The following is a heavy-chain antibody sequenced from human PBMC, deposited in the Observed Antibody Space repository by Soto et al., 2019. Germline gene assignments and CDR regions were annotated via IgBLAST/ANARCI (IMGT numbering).Heavy chain of an antibody. Sequence: ASVKVSCKASGYTFTSYYMHWVRQAPGQGLEWMGIINPSGGSTSYAQKFQGRVTMTRDTSTSTVYMELSSLRSEDTAVYYCARDPRLVPAARSLDYWGQGTLVTVSS. CDR2: INPSGGST. CDR1: GYTFTSYY. J-gene: IGHJ4*02. CDR3: ARDPRLVPAARSLDY. D-gene: IGHD2-2*01. V-gene: IGHV1-46*01.